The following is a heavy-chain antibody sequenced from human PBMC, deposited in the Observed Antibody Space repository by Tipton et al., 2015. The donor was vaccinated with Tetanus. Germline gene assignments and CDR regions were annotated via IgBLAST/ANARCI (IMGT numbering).Heavy chain of an antibody. CDR3: AREADCSGGSCFSGDFDN. CDR2: SWYDGTDK. J-gene: IGHJ4*02. CDR1: GYTFTGYY. Sequence: QLVQSGAEVKKPGASVKVSCKASGYTFTGYYIYWVRQAPGQGLEWVAVSWYDGTDKYYADSVKGRFTISRDNSKNTLYLQMNSLRAEDTAVYYCAREADCSGGSCFSGDFDNWGQGTQVTVSS. D-gene: IGHD2-15*01. V-gene: IGHV3-33*01.